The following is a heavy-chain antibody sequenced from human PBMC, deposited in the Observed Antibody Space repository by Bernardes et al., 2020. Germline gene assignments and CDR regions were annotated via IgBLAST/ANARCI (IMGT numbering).Heavy chain of an antibody. CDR2: IYPGGSDI. Sequence: GASLKTSCMCSGYILANYWIGWVRQMPGKGLEWRGIIYPGGSDIRYSPSFQGQVTISADKSINTAYLQWSSLKASDTAMYYCARQRHFDYWGQGTLVTVSS. V-gene: IGHV5-51*01. J-gene: IGHJ4*02. CDR3: ARQRHFDY. CDR1: GYILANYW.